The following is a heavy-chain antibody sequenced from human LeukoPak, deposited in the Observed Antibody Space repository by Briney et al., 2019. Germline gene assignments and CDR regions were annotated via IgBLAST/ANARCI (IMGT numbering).Heavy chain of an antibody. V-gene: IGHV4-34*01. Sequence: PSETLSLTCAVYGGSFSGYYWSWIRQPPGKGLEWIGEINHSGSTNYNPSLKSRVTISVDTSKNQFSLKLSSVTAADTAVYYCARRAYSYGKSFDYWGQGTLVTVSS. D-gene: IGHD5-18*01. CDR1: GGSFSGYY. J-gene: IGHJ4*02. CDR3: ARRAYSYGKSFDY. CDR2: INHSGST.